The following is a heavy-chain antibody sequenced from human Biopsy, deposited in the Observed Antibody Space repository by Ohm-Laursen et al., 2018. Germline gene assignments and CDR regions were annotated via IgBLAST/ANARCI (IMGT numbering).Heavy chain of an antibody. CDR3: ARAYPPPGRRLVVVAGDFDC. CDR2: IFAGGGRT. V-gene: IGHV3-53*01. D-gene: IGHD2-15*01. CDR1: GLSIGTNY. J-gene: IGHJ4*02. Sequence: SLRLSCSASGLSIGTNYMTWVRQAPGKGLDWVSIIFAGGGRTSYADSVKGRFTISRDNAKNSLYLQMNSLRAEDTAVYYCARAYPPPGRRLVVVAGDFDCWGQGTRVTVSS.